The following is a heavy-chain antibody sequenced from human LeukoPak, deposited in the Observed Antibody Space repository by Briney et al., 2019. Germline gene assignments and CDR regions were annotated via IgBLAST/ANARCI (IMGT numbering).Heavy chain of an antibody. V-gene: IGHV3-21*01. CDR2: ISSSSSSI. J-gene: IGHJ3*02. Sequence: NPGRSMRLSSAAYGFTFSTYSMNWVSQAPRKGLEWVSSISSSSSSIFYADSVKGRFTISRDNAHNSLYLQMNSLRADDTAVYYCARDRSAPHMLWNAFEIWGQGTMVTVSS. CDR1: GFTFSTYS. D-gene: IGHD2-8*01. CDR3: ARDRSAPHMLWNAFEI.